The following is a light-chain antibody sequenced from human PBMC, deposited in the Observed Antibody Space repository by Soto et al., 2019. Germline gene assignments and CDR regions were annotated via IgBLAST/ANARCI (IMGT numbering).Light chain of an antibody. J-gene: IGKJ1*01. CDR2: GAS. CDR1: QSVSSTY. V-gene: IGKV3-20*01. Sequence: EIVLTQSPGTLSLSPGERATLTCRASQSVSSTYLAWYQQRPGQAPRLLILGASSRTTGIPDRFSGSGSGTDFTLIISRLEPEDSAVYYCHQYASSPVTFGQGTKMEIK. CDR3: HQYASSPVT.